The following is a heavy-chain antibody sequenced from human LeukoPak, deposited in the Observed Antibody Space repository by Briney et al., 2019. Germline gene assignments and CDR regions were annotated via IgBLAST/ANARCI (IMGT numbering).Heavy chain of an antibody. D-gene: IGHD2-8*02. CDR1: GYSFSTFW. CDR3: ARVYCTAATCDNWLDP. Sequence: PGGSLKISCRASGYSFSTFWITWERQMPGKGLEWMGRIDPRDSYTNYSPSFEGHVSISVDKSISTAYLQWSGLKASDTAIYYCARVYCTAATCDNWLDPWGQGTLVTVSS. CDR2: IDPRDSYT. V-gene: IGHV5-10-1*01. J-gene: IGHJ5*02.